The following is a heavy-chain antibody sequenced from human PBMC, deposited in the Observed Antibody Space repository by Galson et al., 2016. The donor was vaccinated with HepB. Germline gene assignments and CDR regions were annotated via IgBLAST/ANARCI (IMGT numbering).Heavy chain of an antibody. CDR2: IWYNGGER. Sequence: SLRLSCAASGFTFSSSGMHWVRQAPGKGLEWVAAIWYNGGERFYGESVKGRFTISRDNFKNTLSLQMNALTVEDTATYYCARGSSSYGTERPVGDAFDVWGQGTMVTVSS. CDR1: GFTFSSSG. V-gene: IGHV3-33*01. D-gene: IGHD1-26*01. CDR3: ARGSSSYGTERPVGDAFDV. J-gene: IGHJ3*01.